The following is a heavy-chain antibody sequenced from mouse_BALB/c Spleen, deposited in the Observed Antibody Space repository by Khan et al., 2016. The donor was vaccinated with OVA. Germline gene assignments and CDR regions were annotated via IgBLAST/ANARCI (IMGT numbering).Heavy chain of an antibody. CDR2: VSSGGSYT. CDR3: ARQGGIYDGPFDY. V-gene: IGHV5-9-3*01. J-gene: IGHJ2*01. D-gene: IGHD2-3*01. CDR1: GFIFNNYA. Sequence: EVELVESGGGLVKPGGSLKLSCAASGFIFNNYAMSWVRQTPEKRLEWVATVSSGGSYTYYPDSVKGRFTISRDNAKNTLYRQMSSLRSEDTAMYYCARQGGIYDGPFDYWGQGTTLTVSS.